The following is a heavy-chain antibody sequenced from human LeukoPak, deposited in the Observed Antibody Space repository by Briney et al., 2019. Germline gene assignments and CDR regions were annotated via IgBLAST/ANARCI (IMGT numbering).Heavy chain of an antibody. J-gene: IGHJ4*02. CDR1: GGTFSSYA. Sequence: SVKVSCKASGGTFSSYAISWVRQAPGQGLEWMGGIIPIFGTANYAQKLQGRVTITTDESTSTAYMELSSLRSEDTAVYYCARDHYYDSSGYYYWGQGTLVTVSS. V-gene: IGHV1-69*05. D-gene: IGHD3-22*01. CDR3: ARDHYYDSSGYYY. CDR2: IIPIFGTA.